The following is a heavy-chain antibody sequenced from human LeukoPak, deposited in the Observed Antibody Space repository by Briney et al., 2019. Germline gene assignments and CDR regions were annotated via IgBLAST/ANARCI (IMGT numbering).Heavy chain of an antibody. Sequence: GGSLRLSCAASGFTFRSYAMTWVRQAPGKGLEWVSDISGSGGSTYYADSVKGRFTISRDNSKNTLYLQMNSLRAEDTAVYYCAKAGRSSSSVPYYVDVWGKGTTVTVSS. CDR3: AKAGRSSSSVPYYVDV. CDR2: ISGSGGST. J-gene: IGHJ6*03. D-gene: IGHD6-6*01. V-gene: IGHV3-23*01. CDR1: GFTFRSYA.